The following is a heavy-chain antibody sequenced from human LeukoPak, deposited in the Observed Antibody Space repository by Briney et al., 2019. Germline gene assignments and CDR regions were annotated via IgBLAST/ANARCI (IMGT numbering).Heavy chain of an antibody. CDR1: GFTFSSYA. CDR2: ISGSGGST. J-gene: IGHJ4*02. D-gene: IGHD2-2*02. Sequence: PGGSLRLSCAASGFTFSSYAMRWARQAPGKGLEWVSAISGSGGSTYYADSVKGRFTISRDNSKNTLYLQMNSLRAEDTVVYYCAAEYQLLYTFDYWGQGTLVTVSS. V-gene: IGHV3-23*01. CDR3: AAEYQLLYTFDY.